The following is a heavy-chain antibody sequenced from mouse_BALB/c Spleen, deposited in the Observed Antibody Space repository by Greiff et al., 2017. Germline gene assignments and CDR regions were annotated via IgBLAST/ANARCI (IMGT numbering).Heavy chain of an antibody. V-gene: IGHV1-67*01. Sequence: VQLQQSGPELVRPGVSVKISCKGSSYTFTDYAMHWVKQSHAKSLEWIGVISTYYGNTNYNQKFKGKATMTVDKSSSTAYMELARLTSEDSAVYYCAREGGYYGSSYAWFAYWGQGTLVTVSA. CDR1: SYTFTDYA. D-gene: IGHD1-1*01. CDR3: AREGGYYGSSYAWFAY. J-gene: IGHJ3*01. CDR2: ISTYYGNT.